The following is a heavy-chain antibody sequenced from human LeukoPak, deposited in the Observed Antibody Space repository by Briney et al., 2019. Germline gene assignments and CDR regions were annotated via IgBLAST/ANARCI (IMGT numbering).Heavy chain of an antibody. CDR3: ARVRGHKPTYYFDY. CDR1: GFTFSSYG. D-gene: IGHD2-21*01. V-gene: IGHV3-33*01. J-gene: IGHJ4*01. CDR2: IWYDGSNK. Sequence: PGGSLRLSCAASGFTFSSYGMHWVRQAPGKGLEWVAVIWYDGSNKYYADSVKGRFTISRDNSKNTLYLQMNSLRAEDTAVYYCARVRGHKPTYYFDYWGQEPWSPSPQ.